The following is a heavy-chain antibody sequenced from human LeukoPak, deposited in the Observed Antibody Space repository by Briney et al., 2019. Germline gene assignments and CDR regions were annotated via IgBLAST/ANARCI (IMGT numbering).Heavy chain of an antibody. D-gene: IGHD3-22*01. Sequence: ASVKVSCKASGYTFTSYGISWVRQAPGQGLEWMEWISAYNGNTNYAQKLQGRVTMTTDTSTSTAYMELRSLRSDDTAVYYCARDGTHYYDSLFDYWGQGTLVTVSS. CDR1: GYTFTSYG. J-gene: IGHJ4*02. CDR3: ARDGTHYYDSLFDY. V-gene: IGHV1-18*01. CDR2: ISAYNGNT.